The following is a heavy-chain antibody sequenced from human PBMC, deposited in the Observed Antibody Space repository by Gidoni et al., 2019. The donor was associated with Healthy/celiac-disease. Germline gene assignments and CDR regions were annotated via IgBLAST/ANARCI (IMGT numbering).Heavy chain of an antibody. CDR1: GGSISSYS. J-gene: IGHJ6*03. CDR3: ARETSVGGDGYNSGGDYYYYYMDV. V-gene: IGHV4-59*01. CDR2: IYYSGST. D-gene: IGHD5-12*01. Sequence: QVQLQESGPGLVKPSETLSLTCTVSGGSISSYSWSWIRQPPGKGLEWIGYIYYSGSTNYNPALKSRVNISVDTSKNQFSLKLSSVTAADTAVYYCARETSVGGDGYNSGGDYYYYYMDVWGKGTTVTVSS.